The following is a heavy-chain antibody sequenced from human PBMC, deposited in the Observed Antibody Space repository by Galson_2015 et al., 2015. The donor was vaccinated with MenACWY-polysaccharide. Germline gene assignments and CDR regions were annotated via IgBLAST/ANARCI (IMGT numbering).Heavy chain of an antibody. CDR3: ARDRPHWAIDY. D-gene: IGHD7-27*01. Sequence: SLRLSCAASGFALSHYPMNWVRLAPGKGLEWVSYINGDSSAVYYADPVKGRFSVSRDNAKNSLFLQMNSLRVEDTALYYCARDRPHWAIDYWGQGTLVTVSS. J-gene: IGHJ4*02. V-gene: IGHV3-48*01. CDR2: INGDSSAV. CDR1: GFALSHYP.